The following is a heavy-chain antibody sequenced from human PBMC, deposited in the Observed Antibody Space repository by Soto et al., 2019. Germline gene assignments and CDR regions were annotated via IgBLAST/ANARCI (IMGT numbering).Heavy chain of an antibody. J-gene: IGHJ4*02. Sequence: QITLKESGPTLVKPTQTLTLTCTVSGFSLSTNGVGVGWIRQPPGKALEWLAIVYWNDDKRYSPSLESRLTIARDASKNQMILIMTNMDPVDTATYYCAHRHFNKVAYFDYWGQGTLVTVSS. CDR1: GFSLSTNGVG. V-gene: IGHV2-5*01. CDR3: AHRHFNKVAYFDY. CDR2: VYWNDDK.